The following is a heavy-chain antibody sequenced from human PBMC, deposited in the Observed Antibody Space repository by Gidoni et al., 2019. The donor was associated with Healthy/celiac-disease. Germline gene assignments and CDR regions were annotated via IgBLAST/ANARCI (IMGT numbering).Heavy chain of an antibody. CDR1: GGSISSSSYY. CDR2: IYYSGST. V-gene: IGHV4-39*01. CDR3: ARRGRQLLRGMDV. J-gene: IGHJ6*02. D-gene: IGHD2-2*01. Sequence: QLQLQESGPGLVKPSETLSLTCTVSGGSISSSSYYWGWIRQPPGKGLEWIGSIYYSGSTYYNPSLKSRVTISVDTSKNQFSLKLSSVTAADTAVYYCARRGRQLLRGMDVWGQGTTVTVSS.